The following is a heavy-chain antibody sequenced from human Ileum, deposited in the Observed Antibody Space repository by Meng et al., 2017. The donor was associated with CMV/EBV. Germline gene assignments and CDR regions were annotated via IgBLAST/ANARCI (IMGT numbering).Heavy chain of an antibody. Sequence: SGYTFTSYDINWVRQATGQGLEWMGWMNPNSGNTGYAQKFQGRATMTRNTSISTAYMELSSLRSEDTAVYYCARGLRDSSGKEYFQHWGQGTLVTVSS. CDR3: ARGLRDSSGKEYFQH. CDR1: GYTFTSYD. CDR2: MNPNSGNT. D-gene: IGHD3-22*01. V-gene: IGHV1-8*01. J-gene: IGHJ1*01.